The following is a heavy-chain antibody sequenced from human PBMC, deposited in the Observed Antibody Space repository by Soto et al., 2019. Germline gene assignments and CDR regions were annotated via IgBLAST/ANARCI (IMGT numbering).Heavy chain of an antibody. Sequence: QVQLVQSGAEVKKPGASVKVSCKASGYTFTSYGISWVRQAPGQGLEWMGWMSAYNGNTNYAQKLQGSVTMTTDKSTSTDYMELRSLRSDNTAVYYCARDRSPARGILWCGELSGGVDYWGQGTLVTVSS. CDR3: ARDRSPARGILWCGELSGGVDY. CDR2: MSAYNGNT. D-gene: IGHD3-10*01. J-gene: IGHJ4*02. CDR1: GYTFTSYG. V-gene: IGHV1-18*01.